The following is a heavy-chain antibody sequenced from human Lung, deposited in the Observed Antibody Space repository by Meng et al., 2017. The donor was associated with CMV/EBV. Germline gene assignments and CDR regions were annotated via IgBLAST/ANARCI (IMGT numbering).Heavy chain of an antibody. V-gene: IGHV3-30-3*01. CDR1: GFKFSNYP. Sequence: LSLTCAASGFKFSNYPVHWVRQAPGKGLEWVAVISFDGSNKFYAESVKGRFTISRDNSKNTLYLQMNSLRAEDTALYYCARDLKAAVTSYYYHYGLDVWGQGTTVTVSS. CDR2: ISFDGSNK. CDR3: ARDLKAAVTSYYYHYGLDV. J-gene: IGHJ6*02. D-gene: IGHD6-13*01.